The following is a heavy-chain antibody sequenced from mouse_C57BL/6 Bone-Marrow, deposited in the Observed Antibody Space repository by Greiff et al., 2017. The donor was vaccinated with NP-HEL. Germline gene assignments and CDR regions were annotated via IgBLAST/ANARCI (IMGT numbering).Heavy chain of an antibody. V-gene: IGHV1-69*01. Sequence: QVQLQQPGAELVMPGASVKLSCKASGYTFTSYWMHWVTQRPGQGLEWIGEIDPSDSYTNYNQKFKGKSTLTVDKSSSTAYMQLSSLTSEDSAVYYCARSRKTGTDVWGTGTTVTVSS. J-gene: IGHJ1*03. CDR3: ARSRKTGTDV. CDR1: GYTFTSYW. D-gene: IGHD4-1*01. CDR2: IDPSDSYT.